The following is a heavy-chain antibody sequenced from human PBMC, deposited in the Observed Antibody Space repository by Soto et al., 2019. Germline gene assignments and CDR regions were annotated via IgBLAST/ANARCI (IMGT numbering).Heavy chain of an antibody. Sequence: QVQLVESGGGVVQPGKSLRLSCAASGFTFDRYAMDWVRQAPGKGLEWVALISYDGTHTDSADSVKGRFTISRDNSKNTLYLQMNSLRAEDTAVYYCLREGAGYCSGGRCASNFDYWGQGTLVTVSS. J-gene: IGHJ4*02. V-gene: IGHV3-30*04. CDR1: GFTFDRYA. CDR2: ISYDGTHT. D-gene: IGHD2-15*01. CDR3: LREGAGYCSGGRCASNFDY.